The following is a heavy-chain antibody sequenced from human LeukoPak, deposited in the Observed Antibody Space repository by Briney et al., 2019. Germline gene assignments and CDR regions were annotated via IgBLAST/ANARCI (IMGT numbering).Heavy chain of an antibody. CDR1: GFTFRSYG. Sequence: PGGSLRLSCAASGFTFRSYGMHWVRQAPGKGLEWVAFIRYDGNSNYYADSAKGRFTISRDNSRSTLYLQMNSLRAEDTAVYYCAKEEVISGNHGVYFDYWGQGTLVTVSS. V-gene: IGHV3-30*02. D-gene: IGHD3-22*01. CDR3: AKEEVISGNHGVYFDY. CDR2: IRYDGNSN. J-gene: IGHJ4*02.